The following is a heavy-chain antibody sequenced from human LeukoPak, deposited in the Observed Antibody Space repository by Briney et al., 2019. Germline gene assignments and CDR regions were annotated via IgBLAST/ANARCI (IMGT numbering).Heavy chain of an antibody. CDR3: ARRGISQGYYMDV. Sequence: SETLSLTCTVSGGSVSRSPYYWGWIRQPPGKGLEWIGNIYYSGTTYYNPSLKSRVTISVDTSKNQFSLKLRSVTAADTAVFYCARRGISQGYYMDVWGKGTTVTISS. J-gene: IGHJ6*03. V-gene: IGHV4-39*01. CDR2: IYYSGTT. D-gene: IGHD6-13*01. CDR1: GGSVSRSPYY.